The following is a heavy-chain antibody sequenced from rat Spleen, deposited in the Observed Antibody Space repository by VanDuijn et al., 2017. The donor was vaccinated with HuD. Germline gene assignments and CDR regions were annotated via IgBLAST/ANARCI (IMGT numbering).Heavy chain of an antibody. CDR3: AREYITEYYYGHYFDY. V-gene: IGHV5-25*01. D-gene: IGHD1-6*01. J-gene: IGHJ2*01. CDR2: ITTGGAIT. Sequence: EVQLVESDGGLVQPGRSLRLSCATSGFIFSNYYMVWVRQAPTKGLEWVASITTGGAITSYRDSVMGRFTISRDNPKSTLYLQMDSLRSEDTATYYCAREYITEYYYGHYFDYWGQGVMVTVSS. CDR1: GFIFSNYY.